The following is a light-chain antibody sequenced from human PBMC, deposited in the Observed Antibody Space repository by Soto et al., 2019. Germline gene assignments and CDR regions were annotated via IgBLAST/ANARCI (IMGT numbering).Light chain of an antibody. CDR1: QSVTSSY. Sequence: EIVLTQSPGTLSLSPRERATLTCRASQSVTSSYLAWYQQKPGQAPRLLMYGASSRATGIPDRFSGSGSGTDFTLTISRLEPEDFAVYYCQQYGSSPLTFGPGTKVDIK. CDR3: QQYGSSPLT. V-gene: IGKV3-20*01. J-gene: IGKJ3*01. CDR2: GAS.